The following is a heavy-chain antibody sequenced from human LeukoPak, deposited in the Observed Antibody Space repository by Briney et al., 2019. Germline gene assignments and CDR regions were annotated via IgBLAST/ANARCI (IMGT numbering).Heavy chain of an antibody. D-gene: IGHD3-22*01. J-gene: IGHJ3*02. CDR1: GGTFSSYA. CDR3: ATAGPYYYDSSGYLTVKRSHAFDI. CDR2: FDPEDGET. V-gene: IGHV1-24*01. Sequence: ASVKVSCKASGGTFSSYAISWVRQAPGQGLEWMGGFDPEDGETIYAQKFQGRVTMTEDTSTDTAYMELSSLRSEDTAVYYCATAGPYYYDSSGYLTVKRSHAFDIWGQGTMVTVSS.